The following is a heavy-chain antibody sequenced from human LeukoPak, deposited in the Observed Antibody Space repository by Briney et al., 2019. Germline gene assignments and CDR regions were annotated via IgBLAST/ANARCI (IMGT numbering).Heavy chain of an antibody. V-gene: IGHV1-46*01. D-gene: IGHD2-2*02. CDR3: ARQGRYCSSTSCYTYGMDV. J-gene: IGHJ6*02. CDR2: INPSGGST. CDR1: GGTFSSYA. Sequence: ASVKVSCKASGGTFSSYAISWVRQAPGQGLEWMGIINPSGGSTSYAQKFQGRVTMTRDTSTSTVYMELSSLRSEDTAVYYCARQGRYCSSTSCYTYGMDVWGQGTTVTVSS.